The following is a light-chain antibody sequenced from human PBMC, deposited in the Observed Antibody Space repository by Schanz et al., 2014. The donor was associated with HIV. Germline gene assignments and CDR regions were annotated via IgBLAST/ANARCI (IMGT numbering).Light chain of an antibody. Sequence: EIVLTQSPGTLSLSPGERATLSCRASQSVSSSYLAWYQQKPGQAPRLLIYGTSTRATGIPGRFSGSWSGTEFTLTISSLQSEDFAVYYCQQYNTWPPTTFGQGTKVEIK. CDR3: QQYNTWPPTT. J-gene: IGKJ1*01. CDR1: QSVSSSY. CDR2: GTS. V-gene: IGKV3-15*01.